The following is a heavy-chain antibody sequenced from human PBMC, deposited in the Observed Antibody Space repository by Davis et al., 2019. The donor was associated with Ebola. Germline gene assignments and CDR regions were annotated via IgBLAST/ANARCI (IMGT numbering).Heavy chain of an antibody. J-gene: IGHJ5*02. CDR3: ARNGKSYDFWSGYYASHWFDP. D-gene: IGHD3-3*01. CDR1: GYTFTSYG. Sequence: AASVKVSCKASGYTFTSYGISWVRQAPGQGLEWMGWISAYNGNTNYAQKLQGRVTMTTDTSTSTAYMELRSLRSDDTAVCYCARNGKSYDFWSGYYASHWFDPWGQGTLVTVSS. CDR2: ISAYNGNT. V-gene: IGHV1-18*01.